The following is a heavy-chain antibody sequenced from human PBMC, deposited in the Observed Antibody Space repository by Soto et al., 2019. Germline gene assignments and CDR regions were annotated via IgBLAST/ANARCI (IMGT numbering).Heavy chain of an antibody. CDR2: ISAYNGNT. J-gene: IGHJ5*02. CDR3: ARGYDFWSGYSGESWSDP. D-gene: IGHD3-3*01. CDR1: GYTFTSYG. Sequence: GASVKVSCKASGYTFTSYGISWVRQAPGQGLEWMGWISAYNGNTNYAQKLQGRVTMTTDTSTSTAYMELRSLRSDDTAVYYCARGYDFWSGYSGESWSDPWGQGTLVTVSS. V-gene: IGHV1-18*01.